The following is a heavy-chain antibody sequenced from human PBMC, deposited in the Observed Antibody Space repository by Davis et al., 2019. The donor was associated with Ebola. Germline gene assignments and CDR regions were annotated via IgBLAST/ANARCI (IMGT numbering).Heavy chain of an antibody. V-gene: IGHV4-59*12. CDR2: IYYSGST. J-gene: IGHJ4*02. CDR3: ARGYYDYVWGSYRPKFFDY. CDR1: GGSISSYY. Sequence: SETLSLTCTVSGGSISSYYWSWIRQPPGKGLEWIGYIYYSGSTNYNPSLKSRVTISVDTSKNQFSLKLSSVTAADTAVYYCARGYYDYVWGSYRPKFFDYWGQGTLVTVSS. D-gene: IGHD3-16*02.